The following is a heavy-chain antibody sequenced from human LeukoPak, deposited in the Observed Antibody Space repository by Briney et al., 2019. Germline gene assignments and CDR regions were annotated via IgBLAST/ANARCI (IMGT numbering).Heavy chain of an antibody. CDR3: ASSARWLPNDY. V-gene: IGHV4-34*01. Sequence: SETLSLTCAVYGXSFSGYYWSWIRQPPGKGLEWIGEINHSGSTNYNPSLKSRVTISVDTSKNQFSLKLSSVTAADTAVYYCASSARWLPNDYWGQGTLVTVSS. D-gene: IGHD5-24*01. CDR2: INHSGST. CDR1: GXSFSGYY. J-gene: IGHJ4*02.